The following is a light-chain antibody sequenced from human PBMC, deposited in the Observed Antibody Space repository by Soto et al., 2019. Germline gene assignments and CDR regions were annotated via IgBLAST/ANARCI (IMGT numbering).Light chain of an antibody. Sequence: EIVLTQSPATLSLSPGERATLSCRASPSVTNYLAWYQQKPGQPPRLLIYGASSRATGIPDRFSGSGSGTEFTLTISRLEPEDFAVYYCQQYGSSPPTFGPGTKVDI. CDR2: GAS. J-gene: IGKJ3*01. CDR1: PSVTNY. CDR3: QQYGSSPPT. V-gene: IGKV3-20*01.